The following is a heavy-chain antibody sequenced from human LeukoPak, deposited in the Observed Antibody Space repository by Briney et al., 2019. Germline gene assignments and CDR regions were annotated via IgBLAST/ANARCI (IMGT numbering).Heavy chain of an antibody. CDR1: GYTFSRHY. Sequence: ASVKVSCKTSGYTFSRHYIHWVRQAPGQGLEWLGIINTSGATTRYGQNFKGRVTATRDTSTSTVYMEMSSLNSEDTAVYYCARGLESSGWYGVDVWGQGTTIIVSS. CDR3: ARGLESSGWYGVDV. V-gene: IGHV1-46*01. CDR2: INTSGATT. D-gene: IGHD6-19*01. J-gene: IGHJ6*02.